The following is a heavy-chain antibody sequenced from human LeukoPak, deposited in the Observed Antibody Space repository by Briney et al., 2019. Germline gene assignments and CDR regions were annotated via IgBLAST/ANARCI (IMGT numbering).Heavy chain of an antibody. J-gene: IGHJ5*02. D-gene: IGHD1-26*01. CDR1: GGSISSSSYY. V-gene: IGHV4-39*01. CDR2: IYYSGST. Sequence: PSETLSLTCTVSGGSISSSSYYWGWIRQPPGKGLEWIGSIYYSGSTYYNPSLKSRVTISVDTSKSQFSLKLSSVTAADTAVYYCARAVGATAGGNWFDPWGQGTLVTVSS. CDR3: ARAVGATAGGNWFDP.